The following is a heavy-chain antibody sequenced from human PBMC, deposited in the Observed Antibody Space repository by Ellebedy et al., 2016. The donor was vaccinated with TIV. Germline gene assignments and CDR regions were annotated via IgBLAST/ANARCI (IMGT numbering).Heavy chain of an antibody. D-gene: IGHD6-13*01. CDR1: GGSISSYY. Sequence: SETLSLTCTVSGGSISSYYWSWIRQPAGKGLEWIGRIYTSGSTNYNPSLKSRVTMSVDTSKSQVSLKLTSVSAADTAVYYCARSFFDLSSWYNNDFYYGMDLWGQGATVTVSS. V-gene: IGHV4-4*07. CDR3: ARSFFDLSSWYNNDFYYGMDL. J-gene: IGHJ6*02. CDR2: IYTSGST.